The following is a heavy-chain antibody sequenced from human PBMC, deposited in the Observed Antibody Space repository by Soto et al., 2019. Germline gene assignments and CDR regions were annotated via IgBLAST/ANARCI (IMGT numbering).Heavy chain of an antibody. Sequence: GASVKVSCKASGYTFTSYDINCVRQATGQGLEWMGWMNPNSGNTGYAQKLQGRVTMTTDTSTSTAYMELRSLRSDDTAVYYCARESSSGWSRGFDYWGQGTLVTVSS. D-gene: IGHD6-19*01. CDR1: GYTFTSYD. CDR3: ARESSSGWSRGFDY. V-gene: IGHV1-8*01. CDR2: MNPNSGNT. J-gene: IGHJ4*02.